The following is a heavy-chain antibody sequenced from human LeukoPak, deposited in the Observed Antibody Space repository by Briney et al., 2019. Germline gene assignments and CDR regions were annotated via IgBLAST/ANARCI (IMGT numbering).Heavy chain of an antibody. CDR3: ARSHHFGGGFQH. D-gene: IGHD3-3*02. CDR1: GGSFSGYY. J-gene: IGHJ1*01. V-gene: IGHV4-34*01. CDR2: INHSGST. Sequence: SETLSLTCAVYGGSFSGYYWSWIRQPPGKGLEWIGEINHSGSTNYNPSLKSRVTISVDTSKNQFSLKLSSVTAADTAVYYCARSHHFGGGFQHWGQGTLVTVSS.